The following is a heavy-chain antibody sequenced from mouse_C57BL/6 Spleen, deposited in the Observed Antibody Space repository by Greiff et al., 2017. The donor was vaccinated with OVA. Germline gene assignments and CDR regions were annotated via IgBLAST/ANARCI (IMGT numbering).Heavy chain of an antibody. D-gene: IGHD1-1*01. CDR2: ISSGGSYT. Sequence: EVNLVESGGDLVKPGGSLKLSCAASGFTFSSYGMSWVRQTPDKRLEWVATISSGGSYTYYPDSVKGRFTISRDNAKNTLYLQMSSLKSEDTAMYYCARHGYYGSSHWYFDVWGTGTTVTVSS. CDR1: GFTFSSYG. CDR3: ARHGYYGSSHWYFDV. V-gene: IGHV5-6*01. J-gene: IGHJ1*03.